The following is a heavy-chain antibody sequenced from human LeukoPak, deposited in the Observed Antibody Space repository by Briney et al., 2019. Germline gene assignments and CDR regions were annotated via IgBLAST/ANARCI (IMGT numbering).Heavy chain of an antibody. CDR1: GGSISSDSYY. CDR2: IYTSGNT. V-gene: IGHV4-61*02. CDR3: ARDIGGSGWYALDY. Sequence: SETLSLTCTVSGGSISSDSYYWSWIRQPAGKGLEWIGRIYTSGNTNYNPSLKSRVTISVDTSKNQVSLKLSSVTAADTAVYYCARDIGGSGWYALDYWGQGTLVTVSS. J-gene: IGHJ4*02. D-gene: IGHD6-19*01.